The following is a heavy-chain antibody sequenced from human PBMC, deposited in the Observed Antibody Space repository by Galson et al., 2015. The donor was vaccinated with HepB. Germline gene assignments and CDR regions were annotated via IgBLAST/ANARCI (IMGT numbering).Heavy chain of an antibody. Sequence: SLRLSCAASGFTVSSNYMSWVRQAPGKGLEWVSVIYSGGSTYYADSVKGRFTISRDNSKNTLYLQMNSLRAEDTAVYYCARVQLAAAGPDYWGQGTLVTVSS. CDR1: GFTVSSNY. D-gene: IGHD6-13*01. CDR3: ARVQLAAAGPDY. CDR2: IYSGGST. J-gene: IGHJ4*02. V-gene: IGHV3-66*01.